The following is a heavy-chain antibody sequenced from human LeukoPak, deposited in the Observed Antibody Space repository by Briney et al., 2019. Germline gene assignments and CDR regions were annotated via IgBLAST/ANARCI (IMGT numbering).Heavy chain of an antibody. Sequence: PGGSLRLSCAASGFTFSSYDMHWVRQATGKGLEWVSAIGTAGDTYYPGSVKGRFTISRENAKNSLYLQTNSLRAGDTAVYYCARGSIAAAQFFDPWGQGTLVTVSS. CDR1: GFTFSSYD. J-gene: IGHJ5*02. D-gene: IGHD6-13*01. CDR2: IGTAGDT. CDR3: ARGSIAAAQFFDP. V-gene: IGHV3-13*01.